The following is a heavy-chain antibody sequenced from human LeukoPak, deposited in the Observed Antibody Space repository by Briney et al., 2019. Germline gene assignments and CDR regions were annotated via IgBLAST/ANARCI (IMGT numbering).Heavy chain of an antibody. CDR1: GGSISSYY. CDR2: IYYSGST. D-gene: IGHD6-19*01. J-gene: IGHJ3*02. V-gene: IGHV4-59*08. CDR3: ARHIIAVAGSDAFDI. Sequence: PSETLSLTCTVSGGSISSYYWSWIRQPPGKGLEWIGYIYYSGSTNYNPSLKSRVTISVDTSKNQFPLKLSSVTAADTAVYYCARHIIAVAGSDAFDIWGQGTMVTVSS.